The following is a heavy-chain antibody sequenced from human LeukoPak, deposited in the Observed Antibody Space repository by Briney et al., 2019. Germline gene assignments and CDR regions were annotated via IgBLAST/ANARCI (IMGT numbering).Heavy chain of an antibody. CDR2: ISGSGGST. J-gene: IGHJ4*02. CDR3: AKRGSTAYSTPHFDF. D-gene: IGHD2-2*01. V-gene: IGHV3-23*01. Sequence: GGSLRLSCAASGFTFSSYAMSWVRQAPGKGLEWVSAISGSGGSTYYADSVKGRFTISRDNSKNTLYLQMNNLRAEDTAVYYCAKRGSTAYSTPHFDFWGQGALVTVSS. CDR1: GFTFSSYA.